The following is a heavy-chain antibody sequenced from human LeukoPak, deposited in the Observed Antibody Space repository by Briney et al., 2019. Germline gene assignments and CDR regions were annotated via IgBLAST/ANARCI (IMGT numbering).Heavy chain of an antibody. CDR1: GFTFSNAW. V-gene: IGHV3-23*01. Sequence: GGSLRLSCAASGFTFSNAWMNWVRQAPGKGLEWVSAISGSGGSTYYADSVKGRFTISRDNSKNTLYLQMNSLRAEDTAVYHCANKVAAAAHFDYWGQGTLVTVSS. CDR3: ANKVAAAAHFDY. CDR2: ISGSGGST. D-gene: IGHD6-13*01. J-gene: IGHJ4*02.